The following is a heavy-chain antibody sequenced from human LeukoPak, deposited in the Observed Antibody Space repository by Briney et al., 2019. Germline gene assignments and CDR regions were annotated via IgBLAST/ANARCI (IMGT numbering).Heavy chain of an antibody. J-gene: IGHJ4*02. V-gene: IGHV3-23*01. CDR2: IGGDGGSP. CDR3: AKNNVRPFDY. Sequence: GGSLRLSCAASAFTFSSYAMSWVRQAPGKGLEWVSSIGGDGGSPDYADSVKGRFTISRDNSKNTVYLQMNSLRAEDTAVYYCAKNNVRPFDYWGQGTLVTVSS. CDR1: AFTFSSYA. D-gene: IGHD2-8*01.